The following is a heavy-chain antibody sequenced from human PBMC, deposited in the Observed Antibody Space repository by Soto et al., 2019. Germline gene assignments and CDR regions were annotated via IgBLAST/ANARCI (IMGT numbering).Heavy chain of an antibody. CDR2: IYSGGST. V-gene: IGHV3-53*04. CDR1: GFTVSSNY. J-gene: IGHJ3*02. Sequence: EVQLVESGGGLVQPGGSLRLSCAASGFTVSSNYMSWVRQAPGKGLEWVSVIYSGGSTYYADSVKGRFTISRHNSKNTMYLQMNSLRAEDTAVYYCARRGTVTPDAFDIWGQGTMVTVSS. D-gene: IGHD4-17*01. CDR3: ARRGTVTPDAFDI.